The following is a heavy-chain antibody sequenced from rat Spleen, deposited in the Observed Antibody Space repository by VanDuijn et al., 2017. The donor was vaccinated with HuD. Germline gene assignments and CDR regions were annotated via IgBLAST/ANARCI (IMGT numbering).Heavy chain of an antibody. Sequence: EVQLVESGGGLVQPGRSLKLSCVASGFTFNNNWMTWIRQAPGEGLDWVASISNSGGSTYYPDSVKGRFTISRDNAKSTLYLQMNILRSEDTATYYCTRGTTIAAISTFDYWGQGVMVTVSS. CDR2: ISNSGGST. V-gene: IGHV5-31*01. CDR3: TRGTTIAAISTFDY. CDR1: GFTFNNNW. J-gene: IGHJ2*01. D-gene: IGHD1-2*01.